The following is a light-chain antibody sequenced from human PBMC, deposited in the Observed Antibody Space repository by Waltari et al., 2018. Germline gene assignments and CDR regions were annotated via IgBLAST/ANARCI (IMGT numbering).Light chain of an antibody. V-gene: IGLV3-25*03. CDR1: ALQTQY. J-gene: IGLJ1*01. CDR2: KDS. Sequence: SYELTQPPSVSVSPGQTARITCSGDALQTQYVYWYQQKPGQAPVLVIYKDSERPSGIPERFSGSSSGTTVTLTISGVQAEDEADYYCQSADSSAYYVFGTGTKVTVL. CDR3: QSADSSAYYV.